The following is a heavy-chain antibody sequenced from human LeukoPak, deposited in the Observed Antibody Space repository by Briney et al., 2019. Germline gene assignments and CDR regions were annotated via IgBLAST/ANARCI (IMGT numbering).Heavy chain of an antibody. Sequence: PGGSLRLSCAASGLTFSSYAMSWVRQAPGKGLEYVSGISSDGGSPFHVNSVKGRFTISRDNSKNTLYLQMGSLRAEDMAVYYCAREYCSGGSCQYYFDYWGQGTLVTVSS. CDR1: GLTFSSYA. CDR3: AREYCSGGSCQYYFDY. D-gene: IGHD2-15*01. CDR2: ISSDGGSP. V-gene: IGHV3-64*01. J-gene: IGHJ4*02.